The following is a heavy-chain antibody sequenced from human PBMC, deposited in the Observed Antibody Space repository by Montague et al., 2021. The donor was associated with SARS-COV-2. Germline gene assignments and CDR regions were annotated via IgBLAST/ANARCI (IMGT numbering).Heavy chain of an antibody. D-gene: IGHD3-10*01. V-gene: IGHV4-61*01. CDR3: ATYWQGGSGRGS. J-gene: IGHJ5*02. Sequence: SETLSLTCTVSGVSVSNRYTHWSWIRQSPGKGLEWIGHIDYGGSPNYSPSLHSRVTISLDMSKNQLPLRLNSATAADTAVYYCATYWQGGSGRGSWGQGTLVTVSS. CDR2: IDYGGSP. CDR1: GVSVSNRYTH.